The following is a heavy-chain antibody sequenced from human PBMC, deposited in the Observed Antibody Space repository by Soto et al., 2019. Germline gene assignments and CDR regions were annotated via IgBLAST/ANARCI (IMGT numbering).Heavy chain of an antibody. CDR1: GGSISSYY. CDR3: AREGWGTMVRGVPVSDY. D-gene: IGHD3-10*01. V-gene: IGHV4-4*07. Sequence: QVQLQESGPGLVKPSETLSLTCTVSGGSISSYYWSWIRQPAGKGLEWIGRIYTSGSTNYNPSLRSRVTMSVDTSKNQFSLKLSSVTAADTAVYYCAREGWGTMVRGVPVSDYWGQGTLVTVSS. J-gene: IGHJ4*02. CDR2: IYTSGST.